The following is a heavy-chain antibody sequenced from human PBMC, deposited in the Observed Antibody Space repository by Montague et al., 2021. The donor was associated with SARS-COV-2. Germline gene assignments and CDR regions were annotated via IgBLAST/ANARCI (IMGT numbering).Heavy chain of an antibody. CDR2: TYYRSKWCS. Sequence: CAISGDSVSRNSGAWSWIRQSPSRGLEWLGRTYYRSKWCSDYAPSVRWRLTVNPDASKNEFSLELNYVTPEDTAVYYCVRYSGWFYFDFWGQGTLVTVSS. CDR1: GDSVSRNSGA. CDR3: VRYSGWFYFDF. J-gene: IGHJ4*02. D-gene: IGHD6-19*01. V-gene: IGHV6-1*01.